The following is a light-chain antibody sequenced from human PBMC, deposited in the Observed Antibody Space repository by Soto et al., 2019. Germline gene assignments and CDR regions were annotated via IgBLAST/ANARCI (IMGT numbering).Light chain of an antibody. V-gene: IGKV3-11*01. Sequence: PGERATLSCRASQSVANYIAWYQKRPGQSPRLLIYDSSNRATGIPARFTGSGSGTDFTLTIGSLEPEDFAVYYCQQRGSWPPLTFGGGTKVEIK. CDR2: DSS. CDR1: QSVANY. CDR3: QQRGSWPPLT. J-gene: IGKJ4*01.